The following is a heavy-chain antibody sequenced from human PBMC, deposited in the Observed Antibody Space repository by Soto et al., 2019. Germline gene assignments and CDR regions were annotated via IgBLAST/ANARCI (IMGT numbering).Heavy chain of an antibody. J-gene: IGHJ4*02. D-gene: IGHD3-9*01. V-gene: IGHV1-18*01. CDR3: ARTPSSDILTGYGGY. CDR2: ISAYNGNT. CDR1: GYTFTSYG. Sequence: ASVKVSCKASGYTFTSYGISWVRQAPGQGLEWMGWISAYNGNTNYAQKLQGRVTMTTDTSTSTAYMELRSLRSDDTAVYYRARTPSSDILTGYGGYWGQGTLVAVAS.